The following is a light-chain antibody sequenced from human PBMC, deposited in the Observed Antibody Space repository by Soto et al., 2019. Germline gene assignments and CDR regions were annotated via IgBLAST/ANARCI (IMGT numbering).Light chain of an antibody. CDR3: QQYYNNSLT. Sequence: DIRMTQSPSSLSVSTGDRVTITCRASQSISSCLAWYQQKPGKAPKLLIYDTSSMASGVPARFSGSGSGTEFTPTISSLQPYEFSTYYCQQYYNNSLTFGQGTKVDIK. CDR2: DTS. J-gene: IGKJ1*01. V-gene: IGKV1-5*01. CDR1: QSISSC.